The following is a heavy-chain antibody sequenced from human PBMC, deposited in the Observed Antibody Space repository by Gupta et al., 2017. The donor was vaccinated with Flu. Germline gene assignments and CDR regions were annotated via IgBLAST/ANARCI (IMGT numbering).Heavy chain of an antibody. CDR1: VGSFSDYY. J-gene: IGHJ4*02. CDR2: ISHRGTT. V-gene: IGHV4-34*01. D-gene: IGHD1-7*01. Sequence: QVQLQQWGAGLLKPSETLSLTCAVYVGSFSDYYWSWVRQTPGKGLEWIGEISHRGTTKYNPSLKSRVTISVDTRNKQFSLNLRSVTAADTALYDGATKNWNYYYWGQGALVTVSS. CDR3: ATKNWNYYY.